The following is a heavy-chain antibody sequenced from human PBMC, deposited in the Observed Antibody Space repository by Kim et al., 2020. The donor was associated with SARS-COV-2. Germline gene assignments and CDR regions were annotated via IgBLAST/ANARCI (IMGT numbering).Heavy chain of an antibody. CDR1: GFTFSDYY. CDR3: ARVPFGDLSAYYFDL. Sequence: GGSLRLSCAASGFTFSDYYMTWIRQAPGKGLEWVSYISSSGSYVNYADSVKGRFTISRDNAKNSLYLQMSSLRAEDTALYYCARVPFGDLSAYYFDLWGPGTLGTVSS. V-gene: IGHV3-11*01. CDR2: ISSSGSYV. J-gene: IGHJ4*02. D-gene: IGHD3-10*01.